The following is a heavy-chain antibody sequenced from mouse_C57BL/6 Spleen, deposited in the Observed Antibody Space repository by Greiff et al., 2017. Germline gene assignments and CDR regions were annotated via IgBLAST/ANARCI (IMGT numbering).Heavy chain of an antibody. CDR1: GYTFTSYW. V-gene: IGHV1-59*01. Sequence: VQLQQPGAELVRPGTSVKLSCKASGYTFTSYWLHWVKPRPGQGLEWIGVIDPSDSYTNYNQKFKGKATLTVDTSSSTAYMQLSSLTSEDSAVYYCARGGRGYYAMDYWGQGTSVTVSS. J-gene: IGHJ4*01. CDR3: ARGGRGYYAMDY. CDR2: IDPSDSYT. D-gene: IGHD3-3*01.